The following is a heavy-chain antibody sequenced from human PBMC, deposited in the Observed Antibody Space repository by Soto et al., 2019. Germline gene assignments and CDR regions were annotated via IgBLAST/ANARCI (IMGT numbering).Heavy chain of an antibody. CDR2: IYYSGST. Sequence: QVQLQESGPGLVKPSETLSLTCTVSGGSISSYYWSWIRQPPGKGLEGIGYIYYSGSTNYNPSLKSRVTISVDTSKNQFSLKLSSVTAADTAVYYCARDGVSSSWYNYYGMDVWGQGTTVTVSS. J-gene: IGHJ6*02. CDR1: GGSISSYY. V-gene: IGHV4-59*01. CDR3: ARDGVSSSWYNYYGMDV. D-gene: IGHD6-13*01.